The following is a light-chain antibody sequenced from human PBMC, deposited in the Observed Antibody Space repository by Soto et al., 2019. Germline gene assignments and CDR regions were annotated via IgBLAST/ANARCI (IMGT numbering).Light chain of an antibody. CDR2: DVS. Sequence: QSALTQPRSVSGSPGQSVTISCTGTSSDVGAYNYVSWYQQHPGKAPKVIIYDVSERPSGVPDRFSGSRSGNTASLTISGLQAEDEADYYCSSYTSSSTLYVFGTGTKLTVL. CDR3: SSYTSSSTLYV. V-gene: IGLV2-11*01. J-gene: IGLJ1*01. CDR1: SSDVGAYNY.